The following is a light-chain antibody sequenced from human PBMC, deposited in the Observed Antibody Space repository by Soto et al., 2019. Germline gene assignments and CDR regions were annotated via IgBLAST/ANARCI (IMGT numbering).Light chain of an antibody. CDR1: SSDVGGYNY. Sequence: QSVLTQPASVSGSPGQSITISCTGTSSDVGGYNYVSWYQQHSGKAPKLIIYEVSNRPSGVSNRFPGSKSGNTASLTISGLQAEDEADYYCSSYTTTNTYVFGTGTKVTVL. CDR3: SSYTTTNTYV. CDR2: EVS. V-gene: IGLV2-14*01. J-gene: IGLJ1*01.